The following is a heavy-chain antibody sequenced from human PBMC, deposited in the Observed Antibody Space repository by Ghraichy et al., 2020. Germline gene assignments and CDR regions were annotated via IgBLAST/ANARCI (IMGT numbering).Heavy chain of an antibody. CDR1: GGSIRSYY. V-gene: IGHV4-59*08. Sequence: GSLRLSCTVSGGSIRSYYWSWIRHPPGKGLEWIGYVYYNGNTDYSPSLKSRASISVDTSKNQVSLRLTSVTAADTAVYYCARRGRGYSLYFYGLDIWGQGTTVTVSS. CDR2: VYYNGNT. CDR3: ARRGRGYSLYFYGLDI. J-gene: IGHJ6*02. D-gene: IGHD5-18*01.